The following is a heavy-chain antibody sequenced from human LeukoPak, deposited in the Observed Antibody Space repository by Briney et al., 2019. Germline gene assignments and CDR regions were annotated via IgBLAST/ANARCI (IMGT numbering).Heavy chain of an antibody. Sequence: GGSLRLSCKASGFTFSGSAMHWVRQASGKGLQWLGRIRSKSHSYATAYAASVKGRFTISRDDSKNTAYLQMNSLKTEDTAVYYCTRQSMALPGTSNYYYGVDVWGQGTTVAVSS. V-gene: IGHV3-73*01. CDR2: IRSKSHSYAT. D-gene: IGHD6-6*01. CDR3: TRQSMALPGTSNYYYGVDV. J-gene: IGHJ6*02. CDR1: GFTFSGSA.